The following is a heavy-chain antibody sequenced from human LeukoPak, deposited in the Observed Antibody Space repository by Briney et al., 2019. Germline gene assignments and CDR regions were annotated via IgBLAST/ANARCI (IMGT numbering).Heavy chain of an antibody. V-gene: IGHV3-74*01. CDR2: ITNDGSST. CDR1: GLTFSSHW. CDR3: TKDREPDSGFDFDY. Sequence: GGSLRLSCAASGLTFSSHWMHWVRQAPGKGLVWVSRITNDGSSTTYADSVKGRFTISRDNAKNTLYLQMNGLRAEDTAIYYCTKDREPDSGFDFDYWGQGTVVTVSS. D-gene: IGHD5-12*01. J-gene: IGHJ4*01.